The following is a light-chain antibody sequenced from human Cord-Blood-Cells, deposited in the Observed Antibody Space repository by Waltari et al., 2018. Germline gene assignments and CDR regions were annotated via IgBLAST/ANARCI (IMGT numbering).Light chain of an antibody. CDR1: SSDVGGYNY. CDR3: SSYTSSSTVV. V-gene: IGLV2-14*01. J-gene: IGLJ2*01. Sequence: QSALTQPASVSGSPGQSITISCTGTSSDVGGYNYVSWYQQHPGKAPKLMIYDVSNRPAGVSNRFSGSNSGNTASLTSSGLQAEDEADYCCSSYTSSSTVVFGGGTKLTVL. CDR2: DVS.